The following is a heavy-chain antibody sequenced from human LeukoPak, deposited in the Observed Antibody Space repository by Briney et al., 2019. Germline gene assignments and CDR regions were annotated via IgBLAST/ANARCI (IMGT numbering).Heavy chain of an antibody. Sequence: GGSLRLSCAASGFTFSSYSMNWVRQAPGKGLEWVSYISSSSSTIYYADSAKGRFTISRDNAKNSLYLQMNSLRAEDTAVYYCAKVDRGYSYFYYYGMDVWGQGTTVTVSS. V-gene: IGHV3-48*01. CDR2: ISSSSSTI. D-gene: IGHD5-18*01. CDR1: GFTFSSYS. J-gene: IGHJ6*02. CDR3: AKVDRGYSYFYYYGMDV.